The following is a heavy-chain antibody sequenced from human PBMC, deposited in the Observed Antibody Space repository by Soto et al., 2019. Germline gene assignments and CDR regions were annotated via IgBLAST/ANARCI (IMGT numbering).Heavy chain of an antibody. CDR2: IIPIFGTA. D-gene: IGHD2-2*02. CDR3: ARLGYCSSTSCYTWFDP. Sequence: SVKVSCKASGGTFSSYAISWVRQAPGQGLEWMGGIIPIFGTANYAQKFQGRVTITADESTSTAYMELSSLRSEDTAVYYCARLGYCSSTSCYTWFDPWGQGTLVTVSS. J-gene: IGHJ5*02. V-gene: IGHV1-69*13. CDR1: GGTFSSYA.